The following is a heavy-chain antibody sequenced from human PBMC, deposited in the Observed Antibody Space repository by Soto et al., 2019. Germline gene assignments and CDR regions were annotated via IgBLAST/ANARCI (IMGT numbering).Heavy chain of an antibody. V-gene: IGHV3-33*01. CDR3: ARRRSTVTTAWFYHAMDV. CDR2: IWVDGSNK. CDR1: GFSFSDYG. Sequence: QVQLVESGGGVVQPGTSLRLSCAASGFSFSDYGMHWVRQAPGKGLEWVAVIWVDGSNKYYAESVKGRFTISRDNSKNTVDLQMDRLRVDDTAVYYCARRRSTVTTAWFYHAMDVWGQGTTVTVSS. D-gene: IGHD4-17*01. J-gene: IGHJ6*02.